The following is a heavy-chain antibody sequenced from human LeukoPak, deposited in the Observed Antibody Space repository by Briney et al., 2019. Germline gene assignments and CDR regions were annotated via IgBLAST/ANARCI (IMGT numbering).Heavy chain of an antibody. J-gene: IGHJ4*02. CDR1: GYTFTGYY. CDR3: ARLVGIAAAGKN. CDR2: INPNSGGT. Sequence: ASVKVSCKASGYTFTGYYMHWVRQAPGQGLEWMGWINPNSGGTNYAQKFQGRVTMTRDTSISTAYMELSRLRSDDTAVYYCARLVGIAAAGKNWGQGTLVTVSS. V-gene: IGHV1-2*02. D-gene: IGHD6-13*01.